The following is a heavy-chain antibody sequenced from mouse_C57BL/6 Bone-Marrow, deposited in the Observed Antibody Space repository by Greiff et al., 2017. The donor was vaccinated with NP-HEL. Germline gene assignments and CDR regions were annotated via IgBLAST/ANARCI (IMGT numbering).Heavy chain of an antibody. Sequence: EVKLQESGPELVKPGASVKISCKASGYSFTGYYMNWVKQSPEKSLEWIGEINPSTGGTTYNQKFKAKATLTVDKSSSTAYMQLKSLTSEDSAVYYCARSGGITTVIDYWGQGTTRTVSS. J-gene: IGHJ2*01. CDR1: GYSFTGYY. D-gene: IGHD1-1*01. V-gene: IGHV1-42*01. CDR2: INPSTGGT. CDR3: ARSGGITTVIDY.